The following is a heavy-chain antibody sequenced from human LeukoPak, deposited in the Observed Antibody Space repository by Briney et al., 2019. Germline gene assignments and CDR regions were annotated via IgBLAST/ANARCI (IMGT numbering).Heavy chain of an antibody. J-gene: IGHJ6*03. CDR1: GGSISSYY. CDR2: IPSSGSA. V-gene: IGHV4-4*07. CDR3: ATEPTRTPYYYMDV. D-gene: IGHD1-1*01. Sequence: SETLSLTCTVSGGSISSYYWNWIRQPAGKGLEWIGRIPSSGSANYNPSLKSRVTLSVDTSRNQLSLILNSVTAADTAVFYCATEPTRTPYYYMDVWGKGTTVIVSS.